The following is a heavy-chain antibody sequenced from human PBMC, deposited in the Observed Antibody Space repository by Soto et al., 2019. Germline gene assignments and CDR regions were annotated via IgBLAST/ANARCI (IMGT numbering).Heavy chain of an antibody. J-gene: IGHJ4*01. CDR1: GFTLRTYT. Sequence: GGSLRLSCAASGFTLRTYTMNWVRQAPGKGLEWVSSISISSSDGYYADSVRGRFTIPRDNAKNALYLQMNSLRADDTAVYFCVRGMNPLFGGQGTLVTVSS. V-gene: IGHV3-21*06. CDR2: ISISSSDG. CDR3: VRGMNPLF.